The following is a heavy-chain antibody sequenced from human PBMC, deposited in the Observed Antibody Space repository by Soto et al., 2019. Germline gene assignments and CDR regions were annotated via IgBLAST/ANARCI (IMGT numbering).Heavy chain of an antibody. D-gene: IGHD2-8*01. CDR2: ISGSSDTR. CDR3: ARATGYTNYGLDY. CDR1: GFTFSSYE. J-gene: IGHJ4*02. Sequence: GGSLRLSCAASGFTFSSYEMHWVREAPGKGLEWVSYISGSSDTRYIADSVKGRFTISRDNAKNSLYLQMNSLRAEDTAVYYCARATGYTNYGLDYWGEGALVIVSS. V-gene: IGHV3-48*03.